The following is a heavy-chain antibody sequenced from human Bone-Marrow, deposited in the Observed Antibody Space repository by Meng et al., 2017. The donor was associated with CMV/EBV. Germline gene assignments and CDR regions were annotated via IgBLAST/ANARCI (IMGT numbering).Heavy chain of an antibody. CDR3: ARVPSYYDFWSGYYSRVDYYYGMDV. Sequence: SETLSLTCAVYGGSFSSYYWSWIRQPPGKGLEWIGEINHSGSTNYNPSLKSRVTISVDPSKNQFSLKLSSVTAADTAVYYCARVPSYYDFWSGYYSRVDYYYGMDVWGQGTTVTVSS. D-gene: IGHD3-3*01. V-gene: IGHV4-34*01. J-gene: IGHJ6*02. CDR2: INHSGST. CDR1: GGSFSSYY.